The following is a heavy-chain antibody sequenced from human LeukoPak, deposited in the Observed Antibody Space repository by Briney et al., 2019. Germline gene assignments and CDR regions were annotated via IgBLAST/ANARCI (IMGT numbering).Heavy chain of an antibody. D-gene: IGHD4-17*01. Sequence: GGSLRLSCAASGFTFSTYPMNWVRQAPGKGLEWVSSISSGSGYIYYADSVKGRFIISRDNAKNSLYLQMNSLRAEDTAVYYCARGYGDYGKYYFDSWGQGTLVTVSP. CDR3: ARGYGDYGKYYFDS. CDR1: GFTFSTYP. CDR2: ISSGSGYI. V-gene: IGHV3-21*01. J-gene: IGHJ4*02.